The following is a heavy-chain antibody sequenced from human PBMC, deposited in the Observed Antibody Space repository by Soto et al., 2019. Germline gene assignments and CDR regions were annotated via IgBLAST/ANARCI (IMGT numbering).Heavy chain of an antibody. Sequence: EVHLVESGGGLVKPGGSLRLSGAASGFTFGNAWIKSKTDGGTKDFAEPVKGRFAISRDDSKDMVYLQMNSLKTEDTGIYYCTTDSYSTMIVVRFDYWGHGTLVTVSS. V-gene: IGHV3-15*07. J-gene: IGHJ4*01. CDR3: TTDSYSTMIVVRFDY. CDR1: GFTFGNAW. D-gene: IGHD3-22*01. CDR2: SKTDGGTK.